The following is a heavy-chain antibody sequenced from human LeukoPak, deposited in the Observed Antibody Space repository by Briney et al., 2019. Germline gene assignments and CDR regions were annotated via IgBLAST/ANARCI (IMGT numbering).Heavy chain of an antibody. D-gene: IGHD3-22*01. CDR3: AHQSENYYDSSGYYRTFDY. CDR1: GYTFTSYA. J-gene: IGHJ4*02. Sequence: ASVKVSCKTSGYTFTSYAIHWVRQAPGQTLEWMGWINAGDANIKYSREFQGRVTVTADKSTSTAYMELSSLRSEDTAVYYCAHQSENYYDSSGYYRTFDYWGQGTLVTVSS. CDR2: INAGDANI. V-gene: IGHV1-3*03.